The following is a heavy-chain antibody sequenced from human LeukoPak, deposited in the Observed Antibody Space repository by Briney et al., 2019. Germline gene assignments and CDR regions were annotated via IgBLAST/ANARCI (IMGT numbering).Heavy chain of an antibody. D-gene: IGHD3-22*01. CDR3: AGADSSGYPGTPNIDP. CDR2: IIPIFGTA. J-gene: IGHJ5*02. Sequence: SVKVSCKASGGTFSSYAISWVRQAAGQGLEWMGGIIPIFGTANYAQKFQGRVTITADESTSTAHMELSSLRSEDTAVYYCAGADSSGYPGTPNIDPWGQGTLVTVSS. V-gene: IGHV1-69*01. CDR1: GGTFSSYA.